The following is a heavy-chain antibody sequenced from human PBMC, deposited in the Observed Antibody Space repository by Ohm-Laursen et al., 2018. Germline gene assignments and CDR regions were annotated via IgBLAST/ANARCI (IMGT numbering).Heavy chain of an antibody. CDR1: GFTFSSYE. CDR2: ISSSGSTI. D-gene: IGHD3-16*01. CDR3: ARDPVRGLTDY. V-gene: IGHV3-48*03. J-gene: IGHJ4*02. Sequence: GSLRLSCTASGFTFSSYEMNWVRQAPGKGLEWVSYISSSGSTIHYADSVKGRFTISRDNAKNSLYLQMNSLRAEDTAVYHCARDPVRGLTDYWGLGTLVTVSS.